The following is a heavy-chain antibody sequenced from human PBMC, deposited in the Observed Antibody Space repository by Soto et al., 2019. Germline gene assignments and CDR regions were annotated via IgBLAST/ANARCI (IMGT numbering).Heavy chain of an antibody. CDR2: ITAATGTT. Sequence: EVQLLESGGGLVQPGGSLRLSCAASGFTFGSYGMTWVRQAPGKGLECVSGITAATGTTYYADSVKGRFTISRDLSTNTLFLQMNSLRAADSAVYYCAKAKGRSNFYSSGLDVWGQGTTVTVSS. V-gene: IGHV3-23*01. J-gene: IGHJ6*02. CDR1: GFTFGSYG. D-gene: IGHD2-15*01. CDR3: AKAKGRSNFYSSGLDV.